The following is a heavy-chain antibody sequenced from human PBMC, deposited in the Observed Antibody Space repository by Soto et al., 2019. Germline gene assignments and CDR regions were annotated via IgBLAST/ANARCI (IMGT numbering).Heavy chain of an antibody. V-gene: IGHV1-69*08. CDR2: IIPLLSTS. CDR1: GGPFSNDI. Sequence: QGQLEQSGAEVKKPGSSVKVSCKASGGPFSNDIITWVRQAPGQGLEWMGRIIPLLSTSTYAQKSQGRLTITADRSTGTAYMEPNSLRSEDTAVYYCARDSPVGSTFSGYDAIDYWGQGTRITFAS. D-gene: IGHD5-12*01. CDR3: ARDSPVGSTFSGYDAIDY. J-gene: IGHJ4*02.